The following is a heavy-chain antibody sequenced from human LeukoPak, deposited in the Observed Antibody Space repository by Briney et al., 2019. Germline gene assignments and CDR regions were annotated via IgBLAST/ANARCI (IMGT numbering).Heavy chain of an antibody. V-gene: IGHV3-74*01. J-gene: IGHJ4*02. D-gene: IGHD1-26*01. Sequence: GGSLRLSCAASGFTLSSYTMYWVRHAPGRGLVWVARFTSDGNSMTYADFVKGRFTVSRDIAKNTLYLQVNSLRAEDTAVYYCARAQVGTPTDCWGQGTLVTVSS. CDR3: ARAQVGTPTDC. CDR2: FTSDGNSM. CDR1: GFTLSSYT.